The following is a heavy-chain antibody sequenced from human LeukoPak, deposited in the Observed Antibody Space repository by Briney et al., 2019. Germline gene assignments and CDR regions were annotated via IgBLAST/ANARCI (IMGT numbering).Heavy chain of an antibody. CDR2: TYYRSKWYN. V-gene: IGHV6-1*01. CDR3: ARDVGTSGWHTFDN. D-gene: IGHD6-19*01. J-gene: IGHJ4*02. Sequence: SQTLSLTCTISGDSVSSINGAWNWIRQSPSRGLQWLGRTYYRSKWYNDYAVSVQGRVTINPDTSRNQFSPQLKSVTPDDTAVYYCARDVGTSGWHTFDNWGQGTLVTVSS. CDR1: GDSVSSINGA.